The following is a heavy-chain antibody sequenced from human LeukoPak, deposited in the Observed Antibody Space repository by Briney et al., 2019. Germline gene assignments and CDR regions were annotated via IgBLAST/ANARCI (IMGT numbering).Heavy chain of an antibody. CDR2: INPNDGGT. CDR1: GYTLTVYY. CDR3: ARAPGSVSP. J-gene: IGHJ5*02. Sequence: GASVTVSFTASGYTLTVYYIHWVRQAPGQGLEWMGWINPNDGGTNYAQKFQGRVTMTRDTAISTAYMELNWLTSDDTAVYYCARAPGSVSPWGQGTLVTVSS. V-gene: IGHV1-2*02. D-gene: IGHD1-26*01.